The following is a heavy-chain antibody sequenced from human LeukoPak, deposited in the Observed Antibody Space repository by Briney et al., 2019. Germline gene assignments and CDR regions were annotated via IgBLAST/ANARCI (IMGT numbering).Heavy chain of an antibody. Sequence: PGGSLRLSCAACGVTFSDYYMSWIRQAPGKGLEWVSYSSNSGITIYYADSVKGRFTISRDNAQNSLFLQMNSLGAEDMAVYYCARTALGLDFRGQGTLVTVSS. CDR3: ARTALGLDF. CDR1: GVTFSDYY. D-gene: IGHD3-16*01. V-gene: IGHV3-11*01. J-gene: IGHJ4*02. CDR2: SSNSGITI.